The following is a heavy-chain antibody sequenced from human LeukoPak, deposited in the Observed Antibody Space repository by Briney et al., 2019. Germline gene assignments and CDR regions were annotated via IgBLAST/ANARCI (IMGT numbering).Heavy chain of an antibody. CDR3: ARGLDTAMDTPYYGMDV. D-gene: IGHD5-18*01. J-gene: IGHJ6*02. CDR2: MNPNSGNT. Sequence: ASVKVSCKASGYTFTSYDINWVRQATGQGLEWMGWMNPNSGNTGYAQKFQGRVTMTRNTSISTAYMELSSLRSEDTAVYYCARGLDTAMDTPYYGMDVWGQGTTVTVSS. CDR1: GYTFTSYD. V-gene: IGHV1-8*01.